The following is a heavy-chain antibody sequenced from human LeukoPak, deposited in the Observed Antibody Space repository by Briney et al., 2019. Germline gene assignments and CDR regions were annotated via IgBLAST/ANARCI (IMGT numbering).Heavy chain of an antibody. Sequence: ASVKVSCKASGYTFANYGIGWVRQAPGQGLEWMGWTNPFNGNTNNAQNFQGRVTVTTDTSTSTAYMELRSLRSDDTAVYYCARDLFPDYYGSGSYSSPTDYRGQGTLVIVSS. D-gene: IGHD3-10*01. V-gene: IGHV1-18*01. CDR2: TNPFNGNT. CDR1: GYTFANYG. CDR3: ARDLFPDYYGSGSYSSPTDY. J-gene: IGHJ4*01.